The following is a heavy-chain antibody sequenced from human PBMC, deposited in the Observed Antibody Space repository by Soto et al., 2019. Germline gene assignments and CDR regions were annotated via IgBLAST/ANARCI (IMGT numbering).Heavy chain of an antibody. CDR3: ARGGNEYRY. Sequence: EAQVVESGGGLVQPGGSLRLSCAASGFTISDHFIDWVRQAPGKGLEWVGRTKNIGNNYATEYAASVKGRFTISRDDSRNSVYLYMNRLKSEDTAVYFCARGGNEYRYWGQGTLVTVSS. V-gene: IGHV3-72*01. CDR1: GFTISDHF. D-gene: IGHD5-12*01. J-gene: IGHJ4*02. CDR2: TKNIGNNYAT.